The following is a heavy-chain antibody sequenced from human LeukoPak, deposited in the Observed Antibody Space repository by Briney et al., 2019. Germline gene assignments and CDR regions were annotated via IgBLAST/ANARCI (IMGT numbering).Heavy chain of an antibody. CDR1: GGSISRHY. V-gene: IGHV4-59*11. CDR2: IDYSGST. CDR3: ARGYSSGWYYFDY. J-gene: IGHJ4*02. D-gene: IGHD6-19*01. Sequence: SETPSLTCTVSGGSISRHYLNWIRQPPGKGLEWVGYIDYSGSTDYNPSLKSRVTFSVDTSKKQFSLKLSSVTAADTAVYYCARGYSSGWYYFDYWGQGTLATVSS.